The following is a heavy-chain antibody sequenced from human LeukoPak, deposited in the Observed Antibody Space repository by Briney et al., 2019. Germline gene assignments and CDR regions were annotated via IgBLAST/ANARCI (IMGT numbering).Heavy chain of an antibody. CDR3: ARRTSSISLDY. Sequence: ASVKVSCKASGYTFTGYYMHWVRQALGQGLEWMGRINPNSGGTNYAQKFQGRVTMTRDTSISTAYMELSRLRSVDTAVYYCARRTSSISLDYWGQGTLVTVSS. D-gene: IGHD6-6*01. V-gene: IGHV1-2*06. CDR1: GYTFTGYY. J-gene: IGHJ4*02. CDR2: INPNSGGT.